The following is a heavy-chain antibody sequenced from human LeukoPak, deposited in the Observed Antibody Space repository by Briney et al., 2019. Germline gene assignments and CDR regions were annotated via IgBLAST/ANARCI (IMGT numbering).Heavy chain of an antibody. J-gene: IGHJ6*03. V-gene: IGHV4-61*02. D-gene: IGHD3-9*01. CDR2: IYTSGST. CDR1: GGSISSSSYY. CDR3: ARALDRYYYMDV. Sequence: SETLSLTCTVSGGSISSSSYYWSWIRQPAGKGLEWIGRIYTSGSTNYNPSLKSRVTMSVDTSKNQFSLRLSSLTAADTAVYYCARALDRYYYMDVWGKGTTVTISS.